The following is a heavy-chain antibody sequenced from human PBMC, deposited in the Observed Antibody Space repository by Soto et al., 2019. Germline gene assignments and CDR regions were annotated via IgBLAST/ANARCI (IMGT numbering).Heavy chain of an antibody. Sequence: QVQLQQWGAGLLKPSETLSLTCAVYGGFVSSGSYYWSWIRQPPGKGLEWIGEMSQSGGTHFNPSLKSRVTISVDTAKNQFSLKLSSVTAADTALYYCARVERGTATPVVDAFDIWGPGTMVTVSS. CDR2: MSQSGGT. CDR1: GGFVSSGSYY. CDR3: ARVERGTATPVVDAFDI. V-gene: IGHV4-34*01. J-gene: IGHJ3*02. D-gene: IGHD2-21*02.